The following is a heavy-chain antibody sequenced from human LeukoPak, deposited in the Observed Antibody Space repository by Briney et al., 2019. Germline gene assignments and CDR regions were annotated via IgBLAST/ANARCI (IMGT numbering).Heavy chain of an antibody. CDR1: GYTFTIYY. J-gene: IGHJ4*02. D-gene: IGHD6-19*01. CDR2: INPSGGST. Sequence: ASVKVSCKASGYTFTIYYMHWVRQAPGQGLEWMGIINPSGGSTSYAQKFQGRVTMTRDTSTSTVYMELSGLRSEDTAVYFCASMWIAVAGAHFDYWGQGTLVTVSS. CDR3: ASMWIAVAGAHFDY. V-gene: IGHV1-46*01.